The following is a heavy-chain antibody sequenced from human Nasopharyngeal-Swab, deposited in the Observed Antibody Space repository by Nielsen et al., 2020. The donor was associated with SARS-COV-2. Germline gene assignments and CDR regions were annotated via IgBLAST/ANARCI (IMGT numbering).Heavy chain of an antibody. Sequence: SETLFLTCTVSGGSISSYYWSWIRQPPGKGLEWIGYIYYSGSTNYNPSLKSRVTISVDTSKNQFSLKLSSVTAADTAVYYCARLLLSPYDRRIDYFDYWGQGTLVTVSS. CDR3: ARLLLSPYDRRIDYFDY. J-gene: IGHJ4*02. CDR1: GGSISSYY. V-gene: IGHV4-59*01. CDR2: IYYSGST. D-gene: IGHD3-22*01.